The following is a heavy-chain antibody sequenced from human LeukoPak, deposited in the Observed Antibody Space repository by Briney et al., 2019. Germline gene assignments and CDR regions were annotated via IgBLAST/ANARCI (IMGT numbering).Heavy chain of an antibody. CDR1: GYTFTGYH. J-gene: IGHJ4*02. CDR2: INPNSGDT. Sequence: GASVTVSCKASGYTFTGYHMHWVRQAPGQGLEWMGRINPNSGDTNYAQKFQGRVTMTGDTSISTAYMELSRLRSDDTAVYYCARDYCSSTSCLFDYWGQGTLVTVSS. D-gene: IGHD2-2*01. V-gene: IGHV1-2*06. CDR3: ARDYCSSTSCLFDY.